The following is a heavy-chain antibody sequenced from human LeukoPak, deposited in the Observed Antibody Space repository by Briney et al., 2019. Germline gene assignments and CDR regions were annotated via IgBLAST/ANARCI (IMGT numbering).Heavy chain of an antibody. V-gene: IGHV1-18*01. CDR1: GYTFTIYG. CDR2: ISAYNGNT. J-gene: IGHJ4*02. Sequence: VNASCKLSGYTFTIYGTGWVRRAPGQGLEWVGWISAYNGNTNYAQKLQGRVTMTTDTSTSTAYMEVRSLRSDDTAVYYCARGWEHWGQGTLVTVSS. CDR3: ARGWEH. D-gene: IGHD3-22*01.